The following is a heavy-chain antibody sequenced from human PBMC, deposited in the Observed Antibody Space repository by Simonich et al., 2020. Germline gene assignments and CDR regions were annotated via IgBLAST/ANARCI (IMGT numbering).Heavy chain of an antibody. V-gene: IGHV3-23*01. J-gene: IGHJ3*02. CDR3: AKDLGERITMIVVVIDAFDI. CDR1: GFTFSSYA. Sequence: GGGLVQPGGSLRLSCAASGFTFSSYAMSWVPQAPGKGLEWVSAISGSGGSTYYADSVMDRVTISRDNSKNTLYLQMNSLRAEDTAVYYCAKDLGERITMIVVVIDAFDIWGQGTMVTVSS. D-gene: IGHD3-22*01. CDR2: ISGSGGST.